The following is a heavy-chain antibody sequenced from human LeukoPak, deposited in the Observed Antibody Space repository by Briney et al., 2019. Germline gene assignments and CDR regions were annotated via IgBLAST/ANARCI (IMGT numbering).Heavy chain of an antibody. J-gene: IGHJ4*02. D-gene: IGHD1-26*01. CDR3: VRREGFFYYFDY. V-gene: IGHV3-48*03. CDR2: ISSSGRTI. Sequence: GGSLRLSCGASGFSFSSYEMNWVRQAPGKGLEWVSYISSSGRTIYYADSVKGRFTISRDNAKNSLYLQMNSLRAEDTAVYYCVRREGFFYYFDYRGQGTLVTVSS. CDR1: GFSFSSYE.